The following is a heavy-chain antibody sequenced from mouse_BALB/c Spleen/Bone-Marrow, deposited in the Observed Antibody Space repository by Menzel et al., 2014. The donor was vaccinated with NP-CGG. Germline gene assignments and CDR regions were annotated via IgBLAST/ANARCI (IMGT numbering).Heavy chain of an antibody. CDR1: GYTFTSYY. Sequence: QVQLQQSGAGLVKPGASVKLSCKASGYTFTSYYMYWVKQRPGQGLEWIGGINPNNGNTNFSETFKSKATLTVDKSSSTAYMQLSSLTSEDSAVYYCTRRDYWGQGTTLTVSS. J-gene: IGHJ2*01. V-gene: IGHV1S81*02. CDR2: INPNNGNT. CDR3: TRRDY.